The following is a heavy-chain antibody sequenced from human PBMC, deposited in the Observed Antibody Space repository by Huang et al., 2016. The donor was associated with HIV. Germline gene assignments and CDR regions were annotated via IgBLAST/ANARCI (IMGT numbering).Heavy chain of an antibody. CDR2: IRYDGIKT. CDR1: GFIFSNYG. J-gene: IGHJ6*03. Sequence: QVELVESGGGVVQPGGSLRLSCAASGFIFSNYGMHWGRQAPGKGLEWVAIIRYDGIKTNYADSVKGRFTITRDNSKNTLYLHMNRLRLEDTATYYCAKTAGDSSSWYDYYYYMDVWGRGTTVTVSS. D-gene: IGHD6-19*01. CDR3: AKTAGDSSSWYDYYYYMDV. V-gene: IGHV3-30*02.